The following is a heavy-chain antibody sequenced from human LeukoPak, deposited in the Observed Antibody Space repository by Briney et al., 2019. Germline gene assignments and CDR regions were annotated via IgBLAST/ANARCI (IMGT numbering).Heavy chain of an antibody. CDR3: ARVLYYYDSSGYLDP. J-gene: IGHJ5*02. CDR1: GFTFSDHY. D-gene: IGHD3-22*01. CDR2: TGNKANSYTT. V-gene: IGHV3-72*01. Sequence: PGGSLRLSCAASGFTFSDHYMDWVRQAPGKGLEWVGRTGNKANSYTTEYAASVKGRFTISRDDSKNSLYLQMNSLKTEDTAVYYCARVLYYYDSSGYLDPWGQGTLVTVSS.